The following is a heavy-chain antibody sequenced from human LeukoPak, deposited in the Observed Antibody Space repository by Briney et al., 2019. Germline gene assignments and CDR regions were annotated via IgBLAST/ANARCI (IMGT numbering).Heavy chain of an antibody. CDR1: GLTFTNYT. V-gene: IGHV3-21*01. Sequence: AVTLSLTCSASGLTFTNYTMNWIRQAPGKGLEWVSSISGSAAYKFHSDPDKGRFTTSRATTKKSLDLLMNRLSSEATAIYSCAKSMACRMATTYDVWGQGALVTVSS. D-gene: IGHD5-24*01. CDR3: AKSMACRMATTYDV. CDR2: ISGSAAYK. J-gene: IGHJ4*02.